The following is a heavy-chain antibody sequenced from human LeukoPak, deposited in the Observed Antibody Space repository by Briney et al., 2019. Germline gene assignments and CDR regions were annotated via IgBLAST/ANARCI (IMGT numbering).Heavy chain of an antibody. CDR2: IYPGDSDT. CDR3: ARRRYYDSSGYYLLDY. Sequence: GESLKISCNGYGYSFTSYWIGWVRQMPGKGLEWMGIIYPGDSDTRYSPSFQGQVTISADKSISTAYLQWSSLKASDTAMYYCARRRYYDSSGYYLLDYWGQGTLVTVSS. CDR1: GYSFTSYW. D-gene: IGHD3-22*01. V-gene: IGHV5-51*01. J-gene: IGHJ4*02.